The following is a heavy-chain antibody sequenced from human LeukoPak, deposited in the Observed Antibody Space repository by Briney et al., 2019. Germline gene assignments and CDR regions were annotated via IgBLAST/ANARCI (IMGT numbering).Heavy chain of an antibody. V-gene: IGHV1-8*03. CDR1: GYTFTSYD. CDR2: MNPNSGNT. J-gene: IGHJ6*03. Sequence: ASVKVSCKASGYTFTSYDINWVRQATGQGLEWMGWMNPNSGNTGYAQKFQGRVTITRNTSISTAYMELSSLRSEDTAVYYCARGTVVRGVIILLPYYYYYYMDVWGKGTTVTVSS. D-gene: IGHD3-10*01. CDR3: ARGTVVRGVIILLPYYYYYYMDV.